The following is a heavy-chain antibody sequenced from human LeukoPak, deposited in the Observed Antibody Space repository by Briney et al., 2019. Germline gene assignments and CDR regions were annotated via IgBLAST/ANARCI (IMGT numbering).Heavy chain of an antibody. Sequence: ASVKVSCKAFGYTFTGYYMHWVRQAPGQGLEWMGWIGTSSGSTNYAQKLQGRVTMTTDTSTTTAYMELRSLRSDDTAVYYCARESLEGVKYYYGMDVWGQGTTVTVPS. CDR3: ARESLEGVKYYYGMDV. CDR2: IGTSSGST. V-gene: IGHV1-18*04. CDR1: GYTFTGYY. J-gene: IGHJ6*02. D-gene: IGHD2-8*01.